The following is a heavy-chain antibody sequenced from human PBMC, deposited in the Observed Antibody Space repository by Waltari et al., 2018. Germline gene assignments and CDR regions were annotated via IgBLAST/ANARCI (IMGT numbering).Heavy chain of an antibody. CDR2: INSDGSST. J-gene: IGHJ4*02. Sequence: EVQLVESGGGLVQPGGSLGLSCAASGFTLSNYWMHWVRQAPGKGLVWVSRINSDGSSTSYADSVKGRFTISRDNAKNTLYLQMNSLRAEDTAVYYCARGRIAVAGFDYWGQGTLVTVSS. V-gene: IGHV3-74*01. D-gene: IGHD6-19*01. CDR3: ARGRIAVAGFDY. CDR1: GFTLSNYW.